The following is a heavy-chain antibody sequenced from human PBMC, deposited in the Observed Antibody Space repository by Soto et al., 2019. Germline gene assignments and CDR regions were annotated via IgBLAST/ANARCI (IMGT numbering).Heavy chain of an antibody. CDR3: ARDVYHSSGWYPFWFDP. CDR1: GGSSISSIYC. Sequence: SETLSHTCTVSGGSSISSIYCGGWIRKPPGKGLEWIGNIYYSGSTNYNPSLKSRVTISVDTSKNQFSLKLNSMTAADTAVYYCARDVYHSSGWYPFWFDPWGQGTLVTVSS. V-gene: IGHV4-39*07. D-gene: IGHD6-19*01. J-gene: IGHJ5*02. CDR2: IYYSGST.